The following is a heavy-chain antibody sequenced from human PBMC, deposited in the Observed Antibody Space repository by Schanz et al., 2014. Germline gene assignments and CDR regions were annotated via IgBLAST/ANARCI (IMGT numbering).Heavy chain of an antibody. V-gene: IGHV3-48*04. CDR3: ARDLISSGWYG. CDR2: ISSTSRAT. CDR1: GFTFRSYS. J-gene: IGHJ4*02. D-gene: IGHD6-19*01. Sequence: EVQLVESGGVVVQPGGSLRLSCAASGFTFRSYSMNWVRQAPGKGLEWISYISSTSRATYYADSVKGRFTISRDNAKNSLYLQMNSLRVEDTAVYYCARDLISSGWYGWGQGTLVTVSS.